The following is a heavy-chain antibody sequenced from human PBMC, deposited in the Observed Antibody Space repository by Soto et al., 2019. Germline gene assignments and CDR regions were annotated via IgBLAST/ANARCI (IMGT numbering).Heavy chain of an antibody. CDR1: GYTFTSYG. V-gene: IGHV1-18*01. J-gene: IGHJ6*02. D-gene: IGHD3-22*01. Sequence: ASVKVSCKASGYTFTSYGISWVRQAPGQGLEWMGWISAYNGNTNYAQKLQGRVTMTTDTSTSTAYMELRSLRSDDTAVYYCARAESSGYSRYYYGLDGWGQGTTVTVAS. CDR2: ISAYNGNT. CDR3: ARAESSGYSRYYYGLDG.